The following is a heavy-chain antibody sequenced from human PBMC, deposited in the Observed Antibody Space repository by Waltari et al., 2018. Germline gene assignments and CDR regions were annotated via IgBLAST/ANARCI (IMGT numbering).Heavy chain of an antibody. Sequence: QVQLVQSGAEVKKPGSSVKVSCKASGGTFSSYTISWVRQAPGQGLEWMGRIIPILGIANYAQKFQGRVTITADKSTSTAYMELSSLRSEDTAVYYCAREGDGFPTLYYYYGMDVWGQGTTVTVSS. J-gene: IGHJ6*02. CDR2: IIPILGIA. CDR1: GGTFSSYT. D-gene: IGHD1-26*01. V-gene: IGHV1-69*08. CDR3: AREGDGFPTLYYYYGMDV.